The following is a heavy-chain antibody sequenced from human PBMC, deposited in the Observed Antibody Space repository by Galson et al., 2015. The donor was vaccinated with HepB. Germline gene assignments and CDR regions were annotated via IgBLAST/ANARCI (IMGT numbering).Heavy chain of an antibody. CDR1: GYSFTSYW. CDR2: IYPGDSDT. D-gene: IGHD4-17*01. CDR3: ARHVPLDYGDYSGLGD. V-gene: IGHV5-51*01. Sequence: QSGAEVKKPGESLKISCKGSGYSFTSYWIGWVRQMPGKGLEWMGIIYPGDSDTRYSPSFQGQVTISADKSISTAYLQWSSLKASDTAMYYCARHVPLDYGDYSGLGDWGQGTLVTVSS. J-gene: IGHJ4*02.